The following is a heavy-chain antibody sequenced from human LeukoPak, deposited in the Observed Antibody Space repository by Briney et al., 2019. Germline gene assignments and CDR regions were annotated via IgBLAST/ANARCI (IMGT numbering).Heavy chain of an antibody. CDR2: ISWNSGSI. Sequence: GGSLRLSCAASGFTFDDYAMHWVRQAPGKGLEWVSGISWNSGSIGYADSVEGRFTISRDNAKNSLYLQMNSLRAEDMALYYCAKGRDGYNFDAFDIWGQGTMVTVSS. V-gene: IGHV3-9*03. J-gene: IGHJ3*02. D-gene: IGHD5-24*01. CDR3: AKGRDGYNFDAFDI. CDR1: GFTFDDYA.